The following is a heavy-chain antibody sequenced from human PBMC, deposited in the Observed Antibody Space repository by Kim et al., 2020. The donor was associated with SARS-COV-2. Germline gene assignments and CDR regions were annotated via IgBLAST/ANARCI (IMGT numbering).Heavy chain of an antibody. CDR3: ARGLRGGPRSGPAAVLWFGALATDWYFDL. J-gene: IGHJ2*01. CDR2: MNPNSGNT. D-gene: IGHD3-10*01. V-gene: IGHV1-8*01. CDR1: GYTFTSYD. Sequence: ASVKVSCKASGYTFTSYDINWVRQATGQGLEWMGWMNPNSGNTGYAQKFQGRVTMTRNTSISTAYMGLSSLRSEDTAVYYCARGLRGGPRSGPAAVLWFGALATDWYFDLWGRGTLVTVSS.